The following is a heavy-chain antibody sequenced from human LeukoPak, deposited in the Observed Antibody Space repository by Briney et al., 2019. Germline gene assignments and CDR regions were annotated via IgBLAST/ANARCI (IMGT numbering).Heavy chain of an antibody. J-gene: IGHJ6*03. CDR1: GGSISSGSYY. Sequence: SETLSLTCTVSGGSISSGSYYWRWIRQPAGKGLEWIGRIYTSGSTNYNPSLKGRVTISVDTSKNQFSLKLSSVTAADTAVYYCAREVIPAAMTYYYYYYMDVWGKGTTVTVSS. V-gene: IGHV4-61*02. CDR2: IYTSGST. D-gene: IGHD2-2*01. CDR3: AREVIPAAMTYYYYYYMDV.